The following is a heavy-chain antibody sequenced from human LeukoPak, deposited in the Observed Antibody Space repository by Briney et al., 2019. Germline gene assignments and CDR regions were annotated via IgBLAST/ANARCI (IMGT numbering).Heavy chain of an antibody. CDR1: GFTFSSNY. Sequence: GGSLRLSCAASGFTFSSNYMSWVRQAPGKGLEWVSVIYSGGSTYYADSVKGRFTISRDNSKNTLYLQMNSLRAEDTAVYYCATGLVVVAASSAFDYWGQGTLVTVSS. D-gene: IGHD2-15*01. J-gene: IGHJ4*02. CDR3: ATGLVVVAASSAFDY. CDR2: IYSGGST. V-gene: IGHV3-66*01.